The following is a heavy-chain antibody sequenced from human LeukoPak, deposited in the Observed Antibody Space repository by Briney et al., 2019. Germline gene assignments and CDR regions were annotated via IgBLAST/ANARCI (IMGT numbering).Heavy chain of an antibody. J-gene: IGHJ4*02. CDR3: GTLPGEGDY. CDR2: IYYSGST. Sequence: SETLSLTCTVSGGSISSSSYYWGWIRQPPGKGLEWIGSIYYSGSTYYNPSLKSRVTISVDTSKNQFSLKLSSVTAADTAVYYCGTLPGEGDYWGQGTLVTVSS. V-gene: IGHV4-39*01. CDR1: GGSISSSSYY. D-gene: IGHD7-27*01.